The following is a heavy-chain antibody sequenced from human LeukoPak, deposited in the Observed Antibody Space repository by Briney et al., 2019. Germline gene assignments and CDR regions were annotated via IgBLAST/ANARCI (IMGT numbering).Heavy chain of an antibody. D-gene: IGHD6-13*01. Sequence: PSETLSLTCSVSGASLSRYYWSWLRHPPGKALVWIAYVHYSGRTNYDPALKSRVSISVDTSKKQFSLNLSSVIAADTAVYYCARRGNSWNDFDPWGEGTRVSVSS. CDR1: GASLSRYY. V-gene: IGHV4-59*08. CDR3: ARRGNSWNDFDP. CDR2: VHYSGRT. J-gene: IGHJ5*02.